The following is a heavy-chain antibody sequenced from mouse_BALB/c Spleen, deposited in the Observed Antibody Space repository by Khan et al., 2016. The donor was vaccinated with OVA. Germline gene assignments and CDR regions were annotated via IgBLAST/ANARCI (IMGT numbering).Heavy chain of an antibody. CDR2: IKSSGST. V-gene: IGHV3-2*02. Sequence: EVQLQESGPGLVKPSQSLSLTCTVTGYSITSDYAWNWIRQFPGNKLEWMGYIKSSGSTRYNPSLNSRFSITRNTSKNQFFLQLSSVTTEDTATYYGARSGTISTVVITDFDYWGQGTTLTVSS. J-gene: IGHJ2*01. D-gene: IGHD1-1*01. CDR3: ARSGTISTVVITDFDY. CDR1: GYSITSDYA.